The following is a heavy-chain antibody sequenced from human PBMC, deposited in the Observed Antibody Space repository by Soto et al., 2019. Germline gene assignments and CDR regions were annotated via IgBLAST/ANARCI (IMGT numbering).Heavy chain of an antibody. V-gene: IGHV1-18*04. J-gene: IGHJ6*02. CDR1: GSTFTSYG. CDR2: ISAYNGNT. CDR3: ARNLGMAYYYYYGMDV. Sequence: ASVQVSIKASGSTFTSYGIIWVRQAPGQGLEWMGWISAYNGNTNYAQKLQGRVTMTTDTSTSTAYMELRSLRSDDTAVYYCARNLGMAYYYYYGMDVWGQGTTVTVSS.